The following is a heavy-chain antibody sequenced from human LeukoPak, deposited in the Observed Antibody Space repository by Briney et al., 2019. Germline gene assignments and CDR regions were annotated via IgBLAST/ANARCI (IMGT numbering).Heavy chain of an antibody. Sequence: SETLSLTCAVYGGSFSGYYWSWVRQPPGKGLEWIGEINHSGSTNYNPSLKSRVTISVDTSKNQFSLKLSSVTAADTALYYCARATMGGGNYYFDYWGQGILVTVSS. CDR1: GGSFSGYY. CDR3: ARATMGGGNYYFDY. J-gene: IGHJ4*02. V-gene: IGHV4-34*01. D-gene: IGHD4-23*01. CDR2: INHSGST.